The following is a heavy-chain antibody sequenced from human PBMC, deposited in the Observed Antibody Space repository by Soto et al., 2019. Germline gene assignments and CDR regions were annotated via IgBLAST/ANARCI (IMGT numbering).Heavy chain of an antibody. D-gene: IGHD6-6*01. CDR3: ARQYLYSSSDLDY. Sequence: SETLSLTCTVSGGSISSSSYYWGWIRQPPGKGLEWIGSIYYSGSTYYNPSLKSRVTISVDTSKNQFSLKLSSVTAADTAVYYCARQYLYSSSDLDYWGQGTLVTVSS. CDR2: IYYSGST. CDR1: GGSISSSSYY. J-gene: IGHJ4*02. V-gene: IGHV4-39*01.